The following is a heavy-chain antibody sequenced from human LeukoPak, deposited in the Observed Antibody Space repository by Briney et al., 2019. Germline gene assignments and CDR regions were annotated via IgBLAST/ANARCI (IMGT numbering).Heavy chain of an antibody. J-gene: IGHJ4*02. Sequence: SETLSLTCTVPGGSISSYHWSWIRQPAGKGLEWIGRIYASGSTNCNPSLRSRVTMSLDTSKNQFSLKLSSVTAADTGVYYCARGGGATTTPWSYWGQGALVTVSS. CDR1: GGSISSYH. CDR2: IYASGST. CDR3: ARGGGATTTPWSY. V-gene: IGHV4-4*07. D-gene: IGHD1-7*01.